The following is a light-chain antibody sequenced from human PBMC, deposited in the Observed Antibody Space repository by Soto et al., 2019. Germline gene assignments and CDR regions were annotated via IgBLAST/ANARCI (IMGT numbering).Light chain of an antibody. J-gene: IGLJ1*01. CDR3: NSYTSSSTYV. V-gene: IGLV2-14*01. CDR1: SSDIGAYKY. CDR2: EVA. Sequence: QSALTQPASMSGSPGQSVTISCAGTSSDIGAYKYVSWYQQLPGKAPKLILYEVANRPSGVSNRFSGSKSGNTASLTISGLQAEDEADYYCNSYTSSSTYVFGTGTKVTV.